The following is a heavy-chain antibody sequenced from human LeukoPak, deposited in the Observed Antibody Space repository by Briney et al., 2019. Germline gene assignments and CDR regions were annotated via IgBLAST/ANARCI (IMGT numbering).Heavy chain of an antibody. Sequence: PSETLSLTCSVSGGSITNYYWSWIRQPPGKGLEWIGYIYYSGSTNYNPSLKSRVTISVDTTKNQFSLNLISVTAADTAVYYCARSSYCISTKCYKRFDYWGQGTLVTVSS. J-gene: IGHJ4*02. CDR1: GGSITNYY. V-gene: IGHV4-59*12. CDR3: ARSSYCISTKCYKRFDY. CDR2: IYYSGST. D-gene: IGHD2-2*02.